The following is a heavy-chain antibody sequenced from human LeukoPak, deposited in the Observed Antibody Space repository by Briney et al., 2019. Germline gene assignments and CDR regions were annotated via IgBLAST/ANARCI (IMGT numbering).Heavy chain of an antibody. V-gene: IGHV1-18*01. Sequence: GASVKVSCKSSANTFTQFRINWVRQAPGQGLEWMGWISVYNDDTTYAQNFQGRVTMTTDTSTSTAYLELRSLRFDDTAVYYCAREATVYGDYDAFDIWGQGTMITVSS. D-gene: IGHD4-17*01. CDR3: AREATVYGDYDAFDI. J-gene: IGHJ3*02. CDR1: ANTFTQFR. CDR2: ISVYNDDT.